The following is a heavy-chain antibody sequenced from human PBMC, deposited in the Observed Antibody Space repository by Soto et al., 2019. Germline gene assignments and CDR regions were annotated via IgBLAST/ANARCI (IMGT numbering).Heavy chain of an antibody. CDR2: INAGNGNT. J-gene: IGHJ4*02. D-gene: IGHD3-22*01. CDR1: GYTFTSYA. Sequence: ASVKVSCKESGYTFTSYAMQWVRQAPGQRLEWMGWINAGNGNTKYSQKFQGRVTITRDTSASTAYMELSSLRSEDTAVYYCARGYDSSGYYFFDYWGQGTLVTVSS. V-gene: IGHV1-3*01. CDR3: ARGYDSSGYYFFDY.